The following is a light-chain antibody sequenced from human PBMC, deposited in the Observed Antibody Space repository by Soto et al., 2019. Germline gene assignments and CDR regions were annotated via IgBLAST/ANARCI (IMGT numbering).Light chain of an antibody. CDR3: QVWDSSSDHLVV. Sequence: YELTQPPSVSVAPGKTARINCGGNPIGSKSVHWYQQKPGQAPVLVIYYDSDRPSGIPERFSGSNSGNTATLTISRVEAGDEADYYCQVWDSSSDHLVVFGGGTKVTVL. CDR2: YDS. J-gene: IGLJ2*01. CDR1: PIGSKS. V-gene: IGLV3-21*04.